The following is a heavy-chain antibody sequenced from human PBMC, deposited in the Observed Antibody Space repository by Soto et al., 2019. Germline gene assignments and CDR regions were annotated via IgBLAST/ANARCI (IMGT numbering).Heavy chain of an antibody. D-gene: IGHD1-26*01. CDR2: IYYSGST. CDR3: ARPSGSYLYYFDY. Sequence: PSETLSLTCTVSGGSISRDYYIWIRQSPGKGLEWIGSIYYSGSTYYNPSLKSRVTISVDTSKNQFSLKLSSVTAADTAVYYCARPSGSYLYYFDYWGQGTLVTVSS. J-gene: IGHJ4*02. V-gene: IGHV4-59*05. CDR1: GGSISRDY.